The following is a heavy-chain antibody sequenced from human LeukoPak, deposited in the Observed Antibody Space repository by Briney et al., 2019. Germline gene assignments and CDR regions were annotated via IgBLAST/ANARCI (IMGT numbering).Heavy chain of an antibody. CDR3: VRDGDDFNFDY. Sequence: GSLRLSCAASGFTFRSYWMHWVRQAPGKGLEWVSRVSRDGSFTNYADSVKGRFTISRDNAKNTLYLQMSSLRAEDTAVYFCVRDGDDFNFDYWGQGSLVTVSS. V-gene: IGHV3-74*01. CDR2: VSRDGSFT. D-gene: IGHD5-24*01. J-gene: IGHJ4*02. CDR1: GFTFRSYW.